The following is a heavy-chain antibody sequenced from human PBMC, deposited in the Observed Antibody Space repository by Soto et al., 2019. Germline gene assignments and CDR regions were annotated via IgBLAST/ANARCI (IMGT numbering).Heavy chain of an antibody. CDR2: ISGSGGST. CDR3: AKVKAAARAPYGMDV. D-gene: IGHD6-13*01. CDR1: GFTFSSYA. Sequence: GGSLRLSCAASGFTFSSYAMSWVRQAPGKGLEWVSAISGSGGSTYYADSVKGRFTISRDNSKNTLYLQMNSLRAEDTAVYYCAKVKAAARAPYGMDVWGQGTTVTVSS. J-gene: IGHJ6*02. V-gene: IGHV3-23*01.